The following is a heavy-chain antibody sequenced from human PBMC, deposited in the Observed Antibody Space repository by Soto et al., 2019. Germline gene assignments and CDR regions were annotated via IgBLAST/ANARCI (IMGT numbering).Heavy chain of an antibody. CDR2: INHSGTI. D-gene: IGHD2-21*02. CDR1: GGSLSGDY. CDR3: ARADRTLVTSYSLDV. Sequence: SETLSLTCAVYGGSLSGDYWTWIRQAPGKGLEWIGEINHSGTINFDPSLKSRLTISLDTSKKEFSLKLSSVTDADTATYYCARADRTLVTSYSLDVWGQGTTVTVSS. V-gene: IGHV4-34*01. J-gene: IGHJ6*02.